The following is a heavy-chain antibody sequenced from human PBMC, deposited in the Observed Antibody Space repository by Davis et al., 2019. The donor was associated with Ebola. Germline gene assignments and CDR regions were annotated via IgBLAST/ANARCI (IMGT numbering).Heavy chain of an antibody. Sequence: LRLSCTVSGGSISSGGYYWSWIRQHPGKGLEWIGYIYYSGSTYYNPSLKSRVTISVDTSKNQFSLKLSSVTAADTAVYYCARGLGYCSSTSCYPTPFDYWGQGTLVTVSS. CDR3: ARGLGYCSSTSCYPTPFDY. CDR2: IYYSGST. CDR1: GGSISSGGYY. D-gene: IGHD2-2*01. V-gene: IGHV4-31*03. J-gene: IGHJ4*02.